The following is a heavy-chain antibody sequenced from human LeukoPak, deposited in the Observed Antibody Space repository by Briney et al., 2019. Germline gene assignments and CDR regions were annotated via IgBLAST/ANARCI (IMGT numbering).Heavy chain of an antibody. J-gene: IGHJ4*02. CDR1: GFTFSSYA. V-gene: IGHV3-30*04. Sequence: GGSLRLSWAASGFTFSSYAMHWVRQAPGKGLEWVAVISYDGSNKYYADSVKGRFTISRGNSKNTLYLQMNSLRAEDTAVYYCARAVTYYDFWSGSEYWGQGTLVTVSS. CDR2: ISYDGSNK. D-gene: IGHD3-3*01. CDR3: ARAVTYYDFWSGSEY.